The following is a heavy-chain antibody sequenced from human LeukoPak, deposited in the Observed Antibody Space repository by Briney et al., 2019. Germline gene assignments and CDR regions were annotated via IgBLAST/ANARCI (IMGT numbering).Heavy chain of an antibody. CDR3: AREAVRYFDT. Sequence: ASVKVSCKASGGTFSSYAISWVRQAPGQGLEWMGIINPSGGSTSYAQKFQGRVTMTRDMSTSTVYMELSSLRSEDTAVYYCAREAVRYFDTWGQGTLVTVSS. J-gene: IGHJ4*02. CDR2: INPSGGST. CDR1: GGTFSSYA. V-gene: IGHV1-46*01. D-gene: IGHD3-9*01.